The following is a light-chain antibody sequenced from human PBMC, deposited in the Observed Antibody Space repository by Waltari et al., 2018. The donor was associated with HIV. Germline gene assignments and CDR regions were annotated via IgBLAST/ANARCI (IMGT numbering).Light chain of an antibody. CDR1: SSDVGSYDY. CDR3: SSDTSSTTLI. V-gene: IGLV2-14*01. Sequence: QSALTQPASVSGSPGQSITISCTGISSDVGSYDYVSWYQQHPGTAPKLIIYEVNNRPAGVANRFAGAKSGNTASLTSSGLQAEEEAEYYCSSDTSSTTLIFGGGTKVTVL. CDR2: EVN. J-gene: IGLJ2*01.